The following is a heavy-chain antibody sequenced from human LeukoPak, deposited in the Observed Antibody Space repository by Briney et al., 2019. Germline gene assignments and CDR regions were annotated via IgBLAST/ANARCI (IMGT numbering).Heavy chain of an antibody. J-gene: IGHJ4*02. Sequence: ASVKVSCKASGGTFSSYATSWVRQAPGQGLEWMGRIIPILGIANYAQKFQSRVTITADKSTSTAYMELSSLRSEDTAVYYCARAGILVATLPYYFDYWGQGTLVTVSS. CDR3: ARAGILVATLPYYFDY. V-gene: IGHV1-69*04. CDR2: IIPILGIA. D-gene: IGHD5-12*01. CDR1: GGTFSSYA.